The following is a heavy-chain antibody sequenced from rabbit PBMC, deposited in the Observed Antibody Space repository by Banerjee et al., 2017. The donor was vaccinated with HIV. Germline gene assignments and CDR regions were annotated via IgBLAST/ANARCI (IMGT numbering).Heavy chain of an antibody. Sequence: QEQLEESGGDLVKPEGSLTLTCTASGFSFSNKYVMCWVRQAPGKGLEWIACINTISGDTVYATWAKGRFTISSDNAQNTLYLQLNSLTAADTATYFCARSSAYADGMDLWGPGTLVTVS. CDR3: ARSSAYADGMDL. D-gene: IGHD1-1*01. CDR1: GFSFSNKYV. V-gene: IGHV1S45*01. J-gene: IGHJ6*01. CDR2: INTISGDT.